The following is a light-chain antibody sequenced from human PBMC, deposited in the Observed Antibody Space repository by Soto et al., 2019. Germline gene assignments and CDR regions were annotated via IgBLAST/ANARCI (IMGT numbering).Light chain of an antibody. CDR2: GAS. CDR3: QHRSNWPPLT. Sequence: EIVLTQSPATLSLSPGERATLSCRASQGVNSYLAWYQHKPGQAPRLLIYGASNKATGIPARSSGSGSVTDSNLTISSLEPEDVAVYYYQHRSNWPPLTFGQGTRLEIK. V-gene: IGKV3-11*01. J-gene: IGKJ5*01. CDR1: QGVNSY.